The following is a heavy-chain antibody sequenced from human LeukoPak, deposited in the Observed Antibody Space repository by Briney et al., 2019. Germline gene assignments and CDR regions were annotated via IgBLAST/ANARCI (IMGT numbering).Heavy chain of an antibody. V-gene: IGHV3-7*01. CDR3: ARDKVTY. CDR2: INKDGSEK. J-gene: IGHJ4*02. CDR1: GFTFSSYA. Sequence: GGSLRLSCAASGFTFSSYAMSWVRQAPGKGLEWVAHINKDGSEKYYVDSVKGRFTISRDNAKNSLYLQMNSLRVEDTAVYYCARDKVTYWGQGTLVTVSS.